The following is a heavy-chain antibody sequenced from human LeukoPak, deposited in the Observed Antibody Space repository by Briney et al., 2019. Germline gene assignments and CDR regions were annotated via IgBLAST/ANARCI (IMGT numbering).Heavy chain of an antibody. D-gene: IGHD2-15*01. V-gene: IGHV3-23*01. CDR1: GTTHSNYG. CDR2: ISDRGGSS. J-gene: IGHJ4*02. CDR3: AKRGVVIRAVLVVGFHKEAYYFDS. Sequence: GGSLRLSCVVSGTTHSNYGMSWVRQAPGKGLEWVAGISDRGGSSNYADSVKGRFTISRDNPKNTLYLQMDSLRSEDTAVYFCAKRGVVIRAVLVVGFHKEAYYFDSWGQGALVTVSS.